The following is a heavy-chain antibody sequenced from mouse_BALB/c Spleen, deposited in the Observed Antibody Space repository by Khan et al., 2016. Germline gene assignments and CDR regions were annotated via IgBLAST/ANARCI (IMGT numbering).Heavy chain of an antibody. CDR2: ISYSGST. V-gene: IGHV3-2*02. D-gene: IGHD2-4*01. CDR3: AIEGYYDYDGTFDY. CDR1: GYSITSDYA. J-gene: IGHJ2*01. Sequence: VQLKESGPGLVKPSQSLSLTCTVTGYSITSDYAWNWIRQFPGNKLEWMGYISYSGSTSYNPSLKSRISITRDTSKNQFFLQLNSVTTEDTATYYSAIEGYYDYDGTFDYWGQGTTLTVSS.